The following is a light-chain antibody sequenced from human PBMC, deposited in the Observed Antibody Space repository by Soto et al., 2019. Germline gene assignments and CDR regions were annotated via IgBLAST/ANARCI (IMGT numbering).Light chain of an antibody. J-gene: IGKJ1*01. CDR2: KVL. CDR3: KQYHDYCT. V-gene: IGKV1-5*03. CDR1: ERIVFW. Sequence: DVRLTQSPATLSAYVGDRVSITCRASERIVFWLAWYQQNSGRAPKLLMYKVLTLGSDVPSRLSGSGSGSEFTRTIDNLQPDDSAIYYCKQYHDYCTFGQGTKIECK.